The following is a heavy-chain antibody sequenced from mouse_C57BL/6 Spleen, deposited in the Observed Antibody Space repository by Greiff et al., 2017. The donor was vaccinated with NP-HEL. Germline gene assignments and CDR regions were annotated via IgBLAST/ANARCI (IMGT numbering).Heavy chain of an antibody. J-gene: IGHJ4*01. CDR2: IYPGSGST. Sequence: QVQLQQSGAELVKPGASVKMSCKASGYTFTSYWITWVKQRPGQGLEWIGDIYPGSGSTNYNEKFKSKATLTVDTSSSTAYMQLSSLTSEDSAVYYCARGYYSNLMDYWGQGTSVTVSS. CDR1: GYTFTSYW. V-gene: IGHV1-55*01. D-gene: IGHD2-5*01. CDR3: ARGYYSNLMDY.